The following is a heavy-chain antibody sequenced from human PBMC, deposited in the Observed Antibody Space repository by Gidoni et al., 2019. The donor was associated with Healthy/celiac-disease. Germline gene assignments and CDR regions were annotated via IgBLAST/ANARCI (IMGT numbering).Heavy chain of an antibody. CDR1: GFTFSSYA. J-gene: IGHJ5*02. CDR2: IAYDGSNK. Sequence: QVQLVESGGGVVHPERSLRLSCSASGFTFSSYAMHWVRQAPGKGLEWVAVIAYDGSNKYYADSVKGRFTISRDNSKNTLYLQMNSLRAEDTAVYYCARDRYYDSSGYLRFYWFDPWGQGTLVTVSS. D-gene: IGHD3-22*01. V-gene: IGHV3-30-3*01. CDR3: ARDRYYDSSGYLRFYWFDP.